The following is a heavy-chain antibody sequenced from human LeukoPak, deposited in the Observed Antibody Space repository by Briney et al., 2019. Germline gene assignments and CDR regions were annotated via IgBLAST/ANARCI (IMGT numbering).Heavy chain of an antibody. CDR3: ASQRGRASAWFDY. J-gene: IGHJ4*02. D-gene: IGHD6-19*01. Sequence: GGSLRLSCAASGFTVSSKYMSWVRQAPGKGLEWVSVIYSGGSTYYADSVKGRLTISRDNSKNTLYLQMNSLRVEDTAVYYCASQRGRASAWFDYWGQGTLVTVSS. CDR1: GFTVSSKY. CDR2: IYSGGST. V-gene: IGHV3-66*04.